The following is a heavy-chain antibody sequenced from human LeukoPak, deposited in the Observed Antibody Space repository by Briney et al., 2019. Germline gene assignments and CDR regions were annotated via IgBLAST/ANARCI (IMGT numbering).Heavy chain of an antibody. CDR2: IKSKTDGGAT. D-gene: IGHD1-26*01. CDR1: GFTFSNAW. CDR3: TPGSSTPASFDY. J-gene: IGHJ4*02. V-gene: IGHV3-15*01. Sequence: GGSLRLSCAASGFTFSNAWMRWVRQAPGKGLEWVGRIKSKTDGGATDYAAPVKGRFTISRHDSKKTLYLQMNSPKAEDTAVYYCTPGSSTPASFDYWGQGTLVTVSS.